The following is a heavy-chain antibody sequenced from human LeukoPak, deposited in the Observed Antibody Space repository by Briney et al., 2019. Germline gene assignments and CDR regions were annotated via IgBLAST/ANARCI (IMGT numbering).Heavy chain of an antibody. CDR3: ARGAGLLWFGELSLSYYYYYGMDV. J-gene: IGHJ6*02. CDR2: ISAYNGNT. V-gene: IGHV1-18*01. D-gene: IGHD3-10*01. Sequence: GASVKVSCKASGYTFTSYGISWVRQAPGQGLEWMGWISAYNGNTNYAQKLQGRVTMTTDTSMSTAYMELRSLRSDDTAVYYCARGAGLLWFGELSLSYYYYYGMDVWGQGTTVTVSS. CDR1: GYTFTSYG.